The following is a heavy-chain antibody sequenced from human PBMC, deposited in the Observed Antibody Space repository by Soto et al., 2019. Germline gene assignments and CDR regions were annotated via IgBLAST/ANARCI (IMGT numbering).Heavy chain of an antibody. V-gene: IGHV3-21*01. D-gene: IGHD5-12*01. CDR1: GFTFSSYS. CDR2: ISSSSSYI. CDR3: ARDRADIVATAAPDDY. J-gene: IGHJ4*02. Sequence: EVQLVESGGGLVKPGGSLRLSCAASGFTFSSYSMNWVRQAPGKGLEWVSSISSSSSYIYYADSVKGRFTISRDNAKNSLYLQMNSLRAEDTAVYYCARDRADIVATAAPDDYWGQGTLVTVSS.